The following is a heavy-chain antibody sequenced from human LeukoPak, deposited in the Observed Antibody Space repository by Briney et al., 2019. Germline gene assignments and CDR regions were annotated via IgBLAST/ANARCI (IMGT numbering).Heavy chain of an antibody. J-gene: IGHJ6*03. V-gene: IGHV3-23*01. Sequence: GGSLRLSCAASEFTFSSFAMSWVRQAPGRGLEWISSISGPGDKTHYTDSVKGRVTISRDNSKNTLYLYMNTLRATDTAVYYCAKPTIPARPFLTYLYYYLDVWGEGATVIVSS. CDR3: AKPTIPARPFLTYLYYYLDV. CDR1: EFTFSSFA. CDR2: ISGPGDKT. D-gene: IGHD6-6*01.